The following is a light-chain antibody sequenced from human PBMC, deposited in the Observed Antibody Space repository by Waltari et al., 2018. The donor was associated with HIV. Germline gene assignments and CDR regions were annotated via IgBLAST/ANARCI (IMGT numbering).Light chain of an antibody. CDR2: DVT. CDR3: CAYAGSYTL. V-gene: IGLV2-11*01. J-gene: IGLJ3*02. CDR1: SSGFGGYNY. Sequence: QSALTQPRSVSGSPGQSVTISCTVTSSGFGGYNYVSWYQQHPNKAPKLMIYDVTKRPSGVPDRFSGSKSGNTASLTISGLQADDDADYYCCAYAGSYTLFGGGTKVTVL.